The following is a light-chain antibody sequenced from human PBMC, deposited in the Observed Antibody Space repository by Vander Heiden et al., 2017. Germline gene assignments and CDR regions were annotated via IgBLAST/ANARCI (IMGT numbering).Light chain of an antibody. CDR1: QSISNW. J-gene: IGKJ1*01. V-gene: IGKV1-5*03. CDR2: KAS. Sequence: DIQMTQSPSTLSASVGDRVTITCQASQSISNWLAWYQQKPGKAPNLLIYKASSLESGVPSRFSGSGSGTEFTLTISSLQPDDFATYYCQEYNSYWTFGQGTKVEIK. CDR3: QEYNSYWT.